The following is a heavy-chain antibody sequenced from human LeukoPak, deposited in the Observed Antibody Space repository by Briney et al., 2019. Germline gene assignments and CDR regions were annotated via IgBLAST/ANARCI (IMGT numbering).Heavy chain of an antibody. V-gene: IGHV3-21*01. CDR2: ISSSSSYI. J-gene: IGHJ4*02. CDR1: GFTFSSYS. Sequence: GGSPRLSCAASGFTFSSYSMNWVRQAPGKGLEWVSSISSSSSYIYYADSVKGRFTISRDNAKNSLYLQMNSLRAEDTAVYYCARVAPSRYYFDYWGQGTLVTVSS. CDR3: ARVAPSRYYFDY.